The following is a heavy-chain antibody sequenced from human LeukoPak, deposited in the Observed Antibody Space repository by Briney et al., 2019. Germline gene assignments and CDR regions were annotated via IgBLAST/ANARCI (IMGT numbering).Heavy chain of an antibody. CDR2: MNPNYGNT. Sequence: ASVKVSCKASGYTFTSYDINWVRRATGQGLEWMGWMNPNYGNTGYAQKFQGRVTMTRNTSISTAYMELSSLRSEDTAVYYCARDCSGGSCYFSVAFDIWGQGTMVTVSS. CDR1: GYTFTSYD. D-gene: IGHD2-15*01. J-gene: IGHJ3*02. CDR3: ARDCSGGSCYFSVAFDI. V-gene: IGHV1-8*01.